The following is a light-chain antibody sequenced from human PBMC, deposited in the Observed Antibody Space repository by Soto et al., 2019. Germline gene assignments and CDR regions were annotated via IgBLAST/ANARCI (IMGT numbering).Light chain of an antibody. V-gene: IGLV1-40*01. Sequence: QLVLTQPPSVSGAPGQRVTISCTGSSSNIGGGYDVHWYQQLPGTAPKLLIYGNSNRPSGVPDRFSGSKSGTSASLAITGLQAEDEADYYCQSYDSSLSAVVFGGGTKLTVL. CDR3: QSYDSSLSAVV. J-gene: IGLJ2*01. CDR1: SSNIGGGYD. CDR2: GNS.